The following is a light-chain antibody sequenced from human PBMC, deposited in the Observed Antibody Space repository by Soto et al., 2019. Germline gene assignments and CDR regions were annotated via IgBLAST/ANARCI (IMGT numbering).Light chain of an antibody. J-gene: IGKJ3*01. CDR2: DES. CDR1: QSVSSN. CDR3: QVYHNWPPRFT. V-gene: IGKV3-15*01. Sequence: IVMTQSPATLSVSPGERATLSCRASQSVSSNLAWYQQKPGQPPRLLIYDESTRATGIPARFSGSGSGTDFTLTISSLQSEDFAVYYCQVYHNWPPRFTFGPGTKVDIK.